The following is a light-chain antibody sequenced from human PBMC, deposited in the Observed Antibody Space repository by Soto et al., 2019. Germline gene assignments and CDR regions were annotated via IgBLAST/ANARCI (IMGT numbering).Light chain of an antibody. V-gene: IGKV1-5*03. J-gene: IGKJ4*01. CDR2: SAS. CDR3: QQYDSAPLT. Sequence: DIQMTQSPSTLSASVGDRVTITGRASPSISTWLAWNQQRPGKAPNLLIYSASTLASGVPSRFSGSRSWTDFTLTISSLQPDDFATYYCQQYDSAPLTFGGGTKVEIK. CDR1: PSISTW.